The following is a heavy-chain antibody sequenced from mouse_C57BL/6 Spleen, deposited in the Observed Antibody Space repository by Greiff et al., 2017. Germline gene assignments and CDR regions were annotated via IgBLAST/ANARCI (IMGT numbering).Heavy chain of an antibody. V-gene: IGHV1-59*01. CDR3: ARGYGNPYYDAMDY. CDR1: GYTFTSYW. D-gene: IGHD2-1*01. Sequence: QVQLQQPGAELVRPGTSVKLSCKASGYTFTSYWMHWVKQRPGQGLEWIGVIDPSDSYPNYNQKFKGKATLTVDTSSSTAYMQLSSLTAEDSAVYYCARGYGNPYYDAMDYWGQGTSVTVSS. CDR2: IDPSDSYP. J-gene: IGHJ4*01.